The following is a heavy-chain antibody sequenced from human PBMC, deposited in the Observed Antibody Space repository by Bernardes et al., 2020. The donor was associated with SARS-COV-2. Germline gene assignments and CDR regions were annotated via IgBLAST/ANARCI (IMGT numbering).Heavy chain of an antibody. CDR1: GFSFSEYA. V-gene: IGHV3-48*01. CDR2: ISSRSNTI. CDR3: ARGRGAVAPMDY. Sequence: GSLRLSCEASGFSFSEYAMNWVRQAPGKGLEWVSYISSRSNTIYVADTVKGRFAISRDNAKNSVYLEMNSLRAEDTAVYYCARGRGAVAPMDYWGQGTLVTVSS. J-gene: IGHJ4*02. D-gene: IGHD1-26*01.